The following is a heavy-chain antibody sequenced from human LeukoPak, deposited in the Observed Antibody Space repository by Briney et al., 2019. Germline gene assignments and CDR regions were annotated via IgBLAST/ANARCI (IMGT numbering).Heavy chain of an antibody. D-gene: IGHD3-22*01. CDR1: GFTFSDSA. CDR2: IRSNANSYAT. Sequence: GGSLRLSCAASGFTFSDSAMHWVRQASGKGLEWFGRIRSNANSYATAYAASVKGRFTISRDDSKNTAYLQMNSLKTEDTAVYYCTTLYYDSSGYLGYFDYWGQGTLVTVSS. J-gene: IGHJ4*02. CDR3: TTLYYDSSGYLGYFDY. V-gene: IGHV3-73*01.